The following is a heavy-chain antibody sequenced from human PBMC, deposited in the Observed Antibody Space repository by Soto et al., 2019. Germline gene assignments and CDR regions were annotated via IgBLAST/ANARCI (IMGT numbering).Heavy chain of an antibody. Sequence: EVQLVESGGGLVQPGGSLRLSCAASGFTFSSYWMHWVRQAPGKGLVWVSRINSDGSSTSYADSVKGRFTISRDNAKNTLYLQMNSLRAEDTAVYYCARSPTVNYDFWSGYYTDGPYYFDYWGQGTLVTVSS. CDR3: ARSPTVNYDFWSGYYTDGPYYFDY. D-gene: IGHD3-3*01. J-gene: IGHJ4*02. V-gene: IGHV3-74*01. CDR1: GFTFSSYW. CDR2: INSDGSST.